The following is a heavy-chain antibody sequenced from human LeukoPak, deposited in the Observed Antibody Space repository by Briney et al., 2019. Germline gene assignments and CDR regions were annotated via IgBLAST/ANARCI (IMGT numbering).Heavy chain of an antibody. Sequence: SQTLSLTCAVSGGSISSGGYSWSWIRQPPGKGLEWIGYIYHSGSTYYNPSLKSRVTISVDRSKNQFSLKLSSVTAADTAVYYCARGYYDFWSGHHPNAFDIWGQGTMVTVSS. CDR2: IYHSGST. V-gene: IGHV4-30-2*01. CDR1: GGSISSGGYS. J-gene: IGHJ3*02. D-gene: IGHD3-3*01. CDR3: ARGYYDFWSGHHPNAFDI.